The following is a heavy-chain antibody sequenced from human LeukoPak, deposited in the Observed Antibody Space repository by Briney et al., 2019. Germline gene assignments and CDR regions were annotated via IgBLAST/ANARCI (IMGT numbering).Heavy chain of an antibody. Sequence: SETLSLTCAVHGWYFNGFYWTWMRQAPGKGPEWIGEINHSRGTSYTASLWSRVTISQDTSKNQFSLKLTSVTAADTAVYYCARGLGEGYPDSWGQGTLVIVSS. D-gene: IGHD5-24*01. J-gene: IGHJ4*02. CDR2: INHSRGT. CDR1: GWYFNGFY. CDR3: ARGLGEGYPDS. V-gene: IGHV4-34*01.